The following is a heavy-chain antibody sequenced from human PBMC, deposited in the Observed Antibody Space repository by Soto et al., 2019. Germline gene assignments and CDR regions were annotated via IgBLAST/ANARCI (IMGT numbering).Heavy chain of an antibody. D-gene: IGHD4-17*01. Sequence: QVLLQESGPGVVKPSGTLSLTCGVSGDSIASSYWWSWVRHPPGKGLEWIGEIYHSGTTNYNPSLKSRVTILQDKSNNQFSLRLDSVTAADTAVYYYARYDFGIFDQWGQGTLVTVSS. CDR1: GDSIASSYW. CDR2: IYHSGTT. CDR3: ARYDFGIFDQ. J-gene: IGHJ4*02. V-gene: IGHV4-4*02.